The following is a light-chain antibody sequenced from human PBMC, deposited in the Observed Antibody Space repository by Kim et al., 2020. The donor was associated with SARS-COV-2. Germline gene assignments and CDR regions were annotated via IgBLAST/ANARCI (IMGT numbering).Light chain of an antibody. CDR3: HQYGGSPET. V-gene: IGKV3-20*01. CDR1: QSVSSSY. CDR2: DAS. J-gene: IGKJ1*01. Sequence: EIVLTQSPGTLSLSPGERATLSCRASQSVSSSYLAWYQHKPGQAPRLLIYDASSRATGIPDRFSGSGSGTDFTLTISRLEPEDFALYYCHQYGGSPETFGQGTNVEIK.